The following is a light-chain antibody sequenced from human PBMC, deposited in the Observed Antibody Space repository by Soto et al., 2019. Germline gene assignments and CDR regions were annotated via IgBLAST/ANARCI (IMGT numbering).Light chain of an antibody. V-gene: IGKV1-13*02. Sequence: IQLIQSPSTLSVSVGDRVTITCRASQGIGTALAWYHQRPGNSPDLLVYDASTLQSGVPSRFSGSGSETDFSLTISGLQPEDFGHYYCQQFNTKPLTFGGGTRVEIK. CDR3: QQFNTKPLT. J-gene: IGKJ4*01. CDR1: QGIGTA. CDR2: DAS.